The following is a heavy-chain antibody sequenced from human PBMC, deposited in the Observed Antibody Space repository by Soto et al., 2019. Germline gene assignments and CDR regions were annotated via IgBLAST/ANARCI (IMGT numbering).Heavy chain of an antibody. D-gene: IGHD1-26*01. Sequence: QVQLQESGPGLVKPSGTLSLTCAVSGGSITSNNWWSWVRQPPGKGLEWIGEIVHSGSTYYNPSLKARVTISVDKTKNQFSLKLSSVTAADTAVYYCARVYSGSYSDYWGQGTLVTVSS. CDR1: GGSITSNNW. V-gene: IGHV4-4*02. CDR2: IVHSGST. J-gene: IGHJ4*02. CDR3: ARVYSGSYSDY.